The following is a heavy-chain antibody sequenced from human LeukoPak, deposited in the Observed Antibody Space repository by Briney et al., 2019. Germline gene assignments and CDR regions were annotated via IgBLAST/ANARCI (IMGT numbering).Heavy chain of an antibody. Sequence: SVKVSCKASGGTFSSYAISWVRQAPGQGLEWMGGIIPIFGTANYAQKFQGRVTMTRNTSISTAYMELSSLRSEDTAVYYCARDLQYCSSTSCYIGLGYWGQGTLVTVSS. CDR1: GGTFSSYA. CDR2: IIPIFGTA. D-gene: IGHD2-2*02. J-gene: IGHJ4*02. V-gene: IGHV1-69*05. CDR3: ARDLQYCSSTSCYIGLGY.